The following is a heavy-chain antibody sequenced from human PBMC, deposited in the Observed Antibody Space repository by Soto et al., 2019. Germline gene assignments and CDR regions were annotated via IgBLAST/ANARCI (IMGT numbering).Heavy chain of an antibody. CDR1: GFIFSNYG. V-gene: IGHV3-33*01. CDR2: IWNEGSNK. J-gene: IGHJ4*02. D-gene: IGHD6-19*01. CDR3: ARDESSGWFDY. Sequence: QVQLVESGGGVVQPGRSLRLSCAASGFIFSNYGMHWVRQAPGKGLEWVAVIWNEGSNKYYADSVKGRFTISRDNSKNTLYLQMNSLRAEDTAVFYGARDESSGWFDYWGQGTLDTVSS.